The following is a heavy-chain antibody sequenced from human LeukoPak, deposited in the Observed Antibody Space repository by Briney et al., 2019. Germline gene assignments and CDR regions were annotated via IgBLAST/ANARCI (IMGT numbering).Heavy chain of an antibody. Sequence: GASVEVSCKASGFTFTGYYMHWVRQAPGQGLEWMGWINPNSGGTNYAQKFQGRVTMARDTSSSTAYMDLSRLRSDDTAVYYCARGEITLFEVLTGIHFDYWGQGTLVTVSS. D-gene: IGHD3-3*01. CDR1: GFTFTGYY. V-gene: IGHV1-2*02. CDR3: ARGEITLFEVLTGIHFDY. CDR2: INPNSGGT. J-gene: IGHJ4*02.